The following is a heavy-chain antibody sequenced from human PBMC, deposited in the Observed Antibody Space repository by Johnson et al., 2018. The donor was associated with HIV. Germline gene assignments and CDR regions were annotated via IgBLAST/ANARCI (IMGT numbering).Heavy chain of an antibody. CDR2: ITSETDGGTT. Sequence: VQLLESGGGVVQPGRSLSLSCAASAFAFSSYVMHWVRQAPGQGLEWVGRITSETDGGTTDSAAPVQGRFTISRDDSKNTLYLQMNSLKIEDTAVYYCTTGQLGGASDIWGQGTMVTVSS. D-gene: IGHD6-13*01. CDR1: AFAFSSYV. V-gene: IGHV3-15*01. CDR3: TTGQLGGASDI. J-gene: IGHJ3*02.